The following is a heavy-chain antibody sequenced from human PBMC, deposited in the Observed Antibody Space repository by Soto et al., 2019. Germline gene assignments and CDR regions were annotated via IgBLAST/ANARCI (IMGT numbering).Heavy chain of an antibody. D-gene: IGHD6-19*01. CDR1: GGSISSSSYY. J-gene: IGHJ5*02. CDR3: ARHCGQWLPVDWFAP. Sequence: SETLSLTCTVSGGSISSSSYYWGWIRQPPGKGLEWIGSIYYSGSTYYNPSLKSRVTISVDTSKNQFSLKLSSVTAADTAVYYCARHCGQWLPVDWFAPWGQGPLVTVSS. CDR2: IYYSGST. V-gene: IGHV4-39*01.